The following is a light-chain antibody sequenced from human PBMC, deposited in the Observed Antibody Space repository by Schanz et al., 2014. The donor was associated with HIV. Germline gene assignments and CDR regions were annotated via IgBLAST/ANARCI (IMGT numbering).Light chain of an antibody. CDR1: QSIGSW. CDR2: KAS. Sequence: DVQMTQSPSTLSASVGDRLTITCRASQSIGSWLAWYQQKPGKAPKVLIYKASTLESGVPSRFSGSGSGTDFTLTISSLQPDDLATYYCQQYTKYPPFTFGQGTKLEIK. V-gene: IGKV1-5*03. CDR3: QQYTKYPPFT. J-gene: IGKJ2*01.